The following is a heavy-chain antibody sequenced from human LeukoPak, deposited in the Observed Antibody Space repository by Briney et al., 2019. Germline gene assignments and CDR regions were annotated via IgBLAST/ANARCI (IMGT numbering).Heavy chain of an antibody. CDR1: GGTFSSYA. D-gene: IGHD2-2*01. V-gene: IGHV1-69*13. J-gene: IGHJ6*03. CDR2: IIPIFGTA. CDR3: ARGIDIVVVPAQGSYYYMDV. Sequence: SVKVSCKASGGTFSSYAISWVRQAPGQGLEWMGGIIPIFGTANYAQKFQGRVTITADESTSTAYMELSSLRSEDAAVYYCARGIDIVVVPAQGSYYYMDVWGKGTTVTVSS.